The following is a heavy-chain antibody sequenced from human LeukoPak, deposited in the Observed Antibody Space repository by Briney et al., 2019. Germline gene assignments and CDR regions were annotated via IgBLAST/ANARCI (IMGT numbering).Heavy chain of an antibody. CDR1: GGSFNDYD. Sequence: SETLSLTCAVYGGSFNDYDWSWVRQAPGRGLQWIGEINESGATNCDPSLKSRVTMSIDTSKSQFSLSLRSVTAADTAVYFCARYVPVKTGPTRASFDYWGQGILVSVSS. V-gene: IGHV4-34*01. CDR2: INESGAT. J-gene: IGHJ4*02. D-gene: IGHD1-1*01. CDR3: ARYVPVKTGPTRASFDY.